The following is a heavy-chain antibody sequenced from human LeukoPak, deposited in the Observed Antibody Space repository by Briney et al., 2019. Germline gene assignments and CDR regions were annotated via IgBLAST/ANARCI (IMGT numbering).Heavy chain of an antibody. D-gene: IGHD1-20*01. CDR1: GFTFSSYW. V-gene: IGHV3-7*01. Sequence: GGSLRLSCAASGFTFSSYWMSWVRQAPGKGLEWVANIKQDGSEKYYVDSVKGRFTISRDNAKNSLYLQMNSLRAEDTAVYYCAREGWYNWNDPGRPTDYWGQGTLVTVSS. J-gene: IGHJ4*02. CDR3: AREGWYNWNDPGRPTDY. CDR2: IKQDGSEK.